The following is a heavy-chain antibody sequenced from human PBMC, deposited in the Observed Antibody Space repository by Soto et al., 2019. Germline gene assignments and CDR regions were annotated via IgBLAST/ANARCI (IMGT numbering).Heavy chain of an antibody. D-gene: IGHD3-22*01. J-gene: IGHJ6*02. CDR1: GYTLTSYY. CDR3: ARDISDYVSSGYGYHYYGLAV. CDR2: TNPNSGGT. V-gene: IGHV1-2*02. Sequence: PVKVSCKASGYTLTSYYIHFVRQAPGQGLEWIGWTNPNSGGTNYAQKFQGRVTMTRDTSISTAYIELSTPKSDDTAVYYCARDISDYVSSGYGYHYYGLAVSSQG.